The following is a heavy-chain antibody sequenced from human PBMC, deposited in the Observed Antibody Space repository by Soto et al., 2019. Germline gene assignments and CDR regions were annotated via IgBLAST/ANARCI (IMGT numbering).Heavy chain of an antibody. Sequence: QVQLQESGPGLVKPSETLSLTCTVSGGSISSYYWRWIRQPPGKGLEWIGYIYYSGSTNYNPSLNSRVTISVDTSKNQFSLKLSSVTAADTAVYYCARSITMISEPFDPWGQGTLVTVSS. J-gene: IGHJ5*02. CDR2: IYYSGST. CDR3: ARSITMISEPFDP. V-gene: IGHV4-59*01. CDR1: GGSISSYY. D-gene: IGHD3-22*01.